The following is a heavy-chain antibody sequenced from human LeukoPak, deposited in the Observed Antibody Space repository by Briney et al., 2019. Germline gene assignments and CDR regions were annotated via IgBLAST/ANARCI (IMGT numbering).Heavy chain of an antibody. CDR3: ARDYTYCSGSRCYDRFDY. D-gene: IGHD2-15*01. J-gene: IGHJ4*02. Sequence: GGSLRLSCAASGFAFSNYNMNWVRQAPGKGLEWVSYISSSSHSIYYADSVKGRFTVSRDNAKNSLYLQMNSLTAEDTAVYYCARDYTYCSGSRCYDRFDYWGQGIRVTVSS. CDR1: GFAFSNYN. V-gene: IGHV3-48*04. CDR2: ISSSSHSI.